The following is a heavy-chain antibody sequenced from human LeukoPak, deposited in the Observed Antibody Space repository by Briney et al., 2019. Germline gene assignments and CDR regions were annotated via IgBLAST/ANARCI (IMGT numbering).Heavy chain of an antibody. Sequence: GGSLRLSCAASGFTFSSYSMNWVRQPPGKGLEWVSYISSSSTYIYYADSVKGRFTISRDNAKNSLYLQMNSLRAEDTAVYYCARGQDYAFDIWGQGTMVTVSS. D-gene: IGHD2-15*01. CDR2: ISSSSTYI. CDR1: GFTFSSYS. CDR3: ARGQDYAFDI. V-gene: IGHV3-21*05. J-gene: IGHJ3*02.